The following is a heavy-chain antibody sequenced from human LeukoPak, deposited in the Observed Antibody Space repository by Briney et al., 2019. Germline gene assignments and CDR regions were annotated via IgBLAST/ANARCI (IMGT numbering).Heavy chain of an antibody. CDR2: ISYDGSNK. D-gene: IGHD3-16*02. Sequence: ESGGSLRLSCAASGFTFSSYAMHWVRQAPGKGLEWVAVISYDGSNKYYADSVKGRFTISRDNSKNTLYLQMNSLRAEGTAVYYCAKEGITFGGVIAIYYFDYWGQGTLVTVSS. J-gene: IGHJ4*02. CDR3: AKEGITFGGVIAIYYFDY. V-gene: IGHV3-30*04. CDR1: GFTFSSYA.